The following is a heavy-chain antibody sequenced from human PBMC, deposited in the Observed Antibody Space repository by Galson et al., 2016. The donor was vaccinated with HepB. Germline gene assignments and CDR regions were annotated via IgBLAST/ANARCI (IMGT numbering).Heavy chain of an antibody. Sequence: SLRLSCAASGFTFGDYPMTWFRQAPGKGLEWVGFIRSKTYYGTAEYAASVEGRFTISRGDSKRIAYLQMDSPKPEDSAVYYCARGYTNTWYVAGFDYWGQGTLVTVSS. CDR3: ARGYTNTWYVAGFDY. V-gene: IGHV3-49*03. J-gene: IGHJ4*02. D-gene: IGHD6-13*01. CDR1: GFTFGDYP. CDR2: IRSKTYYGTA.